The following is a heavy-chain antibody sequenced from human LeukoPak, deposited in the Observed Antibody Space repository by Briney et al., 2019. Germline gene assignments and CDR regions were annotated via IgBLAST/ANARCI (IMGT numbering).Heavy chain of an antibody. CDR1: GLPFSTYS. Sequence: PGGSLRLSCAASGLPFSTYSMNWVRQAPGKGLEWVGFIRSKAYGGTTEYAASVEGRFTISRDDSKSIAYLQMNSLKTEDTAVYYCTRGPSIAARPVYFQHWGQGTLVTVSS. CDR3: TRGPSIAARPVYFQH. J-gene: IGHJ1*01. D-gene: IGHD6-6*01. V-gene: IGHV3-49*04. CDR2: IRSKAYGGTT.